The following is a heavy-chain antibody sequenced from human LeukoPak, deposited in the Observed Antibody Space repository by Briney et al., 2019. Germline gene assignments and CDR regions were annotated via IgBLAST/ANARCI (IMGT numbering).Heavy chain of an antibody. J-gene: IGHJ4*02. V-gene: IGHV3-9*01. CDR2: ISWNSGSI. D-gene: IGHD1-20*01. CDR3: ARGGTITGTTDY. CDR1: GFTFDDYA. Sequence: PGRSLRLSCAASGFTFDDYAMHWVRQAPGKGLEWVSGISWNSGSIGYADSVKGRFTISRDNAKNSLYLQMNSLRAEDTALYYCARGGTITGTTDYWGQGTLVTVSS.